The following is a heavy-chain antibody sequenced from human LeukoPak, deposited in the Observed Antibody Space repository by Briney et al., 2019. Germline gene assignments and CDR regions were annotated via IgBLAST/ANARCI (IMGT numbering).Heavy chain of an antibody. CDR3: ARDVGASAPDAFDI. CDR1: GFTFSTYN. D-gene: IGHD1-26*01. J-gene: IGHJ3*02. Sequence: PGGSLRLSCAACGFTFSTYNMNWVRQAPGKGVEWVSSISSSSNYIYYADSVKGRFTISRDNAKNSLYLQMNSLRAEDTDVYYCARDVGASAPDAFDIWGQGTMVTVSS. V-gene: IGHV3-21*01. CDR2: ISSSSNYI.